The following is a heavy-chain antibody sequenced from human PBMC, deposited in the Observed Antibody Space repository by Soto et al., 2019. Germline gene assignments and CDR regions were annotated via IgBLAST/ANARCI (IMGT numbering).Heavy chain of an antibody. Sequence: QVQLVESGGGVVQPGRSLRLSCAASGFTFSSYGMHWVRQAPGKGLAWVAVISYDGSNKYYADSVKGRFTISRDNSKNKLYLQMNSLIAEDTAVYYCAKALGPSFYSNYENWYPWYYYGMDVWGQGTTVTVSS. CDR1: GFTFSSYG. V-gene: IGHV3-30*18. CDR2: ISYDGSNK. J-gene: IGHJ6*02. D-gene: IGHD4-4*01. CDR3: AKALGPSFYSNYENWYPWYYYGMDV.